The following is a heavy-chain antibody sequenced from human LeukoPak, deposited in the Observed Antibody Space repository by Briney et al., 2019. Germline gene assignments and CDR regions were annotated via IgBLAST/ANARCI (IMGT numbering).Heavy chain of an antibody. J-gene: IGHJ4*02. CDR2: INPKSGDT. CDR3: ARGRGTYSLDY. D-gene: IGHD3-10*01. CDR1: GYTVTAYY. V-gene: IGHV1-2*02. Sequence: ASVKVSCKASGYTVTAYYMHWVRQAPGQGLEWMGRINPKSGDTNYAQKFQGRVTMTRDTSISTVYVELSSLRSDDTAVYYCARGRGTYSLDYWGQGTLVTISS.